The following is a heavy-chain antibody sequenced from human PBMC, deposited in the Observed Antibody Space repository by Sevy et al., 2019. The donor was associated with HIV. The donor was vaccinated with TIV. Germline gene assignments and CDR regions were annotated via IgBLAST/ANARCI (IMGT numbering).Heavy chain of an antibody. CDR3: ATTRDYYGSRGYPFDY. CDR2: FDPEDDET. Sequence: ASVKVSCKVSGYTLTEFSMHWVRQAPGKGLEWMATFDPEDDETIYAQKFQGRVTMAEDTSTDTVYMELSSLRSEDTAVDYCATTRDYYGSRGYPFDYWGQGTLVTVSS. CDR1: GYTLTEFS. D-gene: IGHD3-22*01. J-gene: IGHJ4*02. V-gene: IGHV1-24*01.